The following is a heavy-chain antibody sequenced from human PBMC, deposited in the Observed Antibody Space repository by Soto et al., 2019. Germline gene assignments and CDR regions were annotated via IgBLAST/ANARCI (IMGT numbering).Heavy chain of an antibody. CDR2: IYYSGST. V-gene: IGHV4-39*01. CDR3: ARHVGYSYGTHFDY. Sequence: SETMSVTCPVSGSSLSSSSYYWGRLSKPPGKGLEWIGSIYYSGSTYYNPSLKSRVTISVDTSKNQFSLKLSSVTAADTAVYYCARHVGYSYGTHFDYWGQGTLVTVSS. D-gene: IGHD5-18*01. J-gene: IGHJ4*02. CDR1: GSSLSSSSYY.